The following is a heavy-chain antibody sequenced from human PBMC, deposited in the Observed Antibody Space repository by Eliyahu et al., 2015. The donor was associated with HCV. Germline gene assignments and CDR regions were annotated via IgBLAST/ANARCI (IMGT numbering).Heavy chain of an antibody. V-gene: IGHV3-7*01. CDR2: IKEDGSEK. CDR3: ARDRDWVPDL. D-gene: IGHD3/OR15-3a*01. Sequence: EVQLVESGGGLVQPGGSLRLSCVASGFTLSSNWMSWVRQAPGKGLGWVANIKEDGSEKYYGDSVKGRFTISRDNVKSSVYLQMNSLRAEDTAVYYCARDRDWVPDLWGQGTLVTVSS. CDR1: GFTLSSNW. J-gene: IGHJ5*02.